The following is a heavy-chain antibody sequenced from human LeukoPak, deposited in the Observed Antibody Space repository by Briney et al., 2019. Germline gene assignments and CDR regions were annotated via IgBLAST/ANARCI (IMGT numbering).Heavy chain of an antibody. J-gene: IGHJ4*02. CDR2: NYYSGST. D-gene: IGHD6-13*01. CDR3: ASTRRGAAALDY. CDR1: GGSISSYY. V-gene: IGHV4-59*08. Sequence: SETLSLTCTVSGGSISSYYWSWIRQPPGKGLEWIGYNYYSGSTNYNPSLKSRVTISVDTSKNQFSLKLSSVTAADTAVYYCASTRRGAAALDYWGQGTLVTVSS.